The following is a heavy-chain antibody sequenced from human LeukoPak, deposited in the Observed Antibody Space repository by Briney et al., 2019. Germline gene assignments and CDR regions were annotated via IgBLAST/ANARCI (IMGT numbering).Heavy chain of an antibody. V-gene: IGHV4-59*01. Sequence: SETLSLTCAVYGGSFSGYYWSWIRQPPGKGLEWIGYIYYSGSTNYNPSLKSRVTISVDTSKNQFSLKLSSVTAADTAVYYCARDRGYYDSSGLINWGQGTLVTVSS. CDR3: ARDRGYYDSSGLIN. D-gene: IGHD3-22*01. CDR2: IYYSGST. J-gene: IGHJ4*02. CDR1: GGSFSGYY.